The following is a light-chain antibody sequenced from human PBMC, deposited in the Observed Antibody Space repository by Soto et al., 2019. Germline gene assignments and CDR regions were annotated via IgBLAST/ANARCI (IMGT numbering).Light chain of an antibody. Sequence: QSVLIQPPSASGTPGQRVTISCSGSSSNIGSNTVSWYQQLPGTAPRLLLYSNNQRPSGVPDRFSGSKSGASASLAMSGLQSEDEADYYCSSWDDSRNGVVFGGGTKVTVL. J-gene: IGLJ2*01. V-gene: IGLV1-44*01. CDR3: SSWDDSRNGVV. CDR2: SNN. CDR1: SSNIGSNT.